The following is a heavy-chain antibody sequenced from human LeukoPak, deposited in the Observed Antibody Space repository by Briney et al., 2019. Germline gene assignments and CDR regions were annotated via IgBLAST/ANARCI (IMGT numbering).Heavy chain of an antibody. CDR2: INHSGST. CDR3: ARGGRYCSGGSCYPLYYYGMDV. D-gene: IGHD2-15*01. J-gene: IGHJ6*02. Sequence: PSETLSLTCAVYGGSFSGYYWSWIRQPPGKGLEWIGEINHSGSTNYNPSLKSRVTISADTSKNQFSLKLSSVTAADTAVYYCARGGRYCSGGSCYPLYYYGMDVWGQGTTVTVSS. V-gene: IGHV4-34*01. CDR1: GGSFSGYY.